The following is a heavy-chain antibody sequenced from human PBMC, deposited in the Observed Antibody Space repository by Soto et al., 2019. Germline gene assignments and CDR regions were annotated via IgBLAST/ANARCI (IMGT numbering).Heavy chain of an antibody. V-gene: IGHV1-69*02. Sequence: QVQLVQSGAEVKKPGSSVKVSCKASGGNFSRNIISWVRQAPGQGLECMGRIIPFLSIANYAQKFQGRVTITAAKSTSTAYMGLSSLRSEDTAVYYCAATDDYGDYSPFDYWGQGTLVTVSS. CDR3: AATDDYGDYSPFDY. CDR1: GGNFSRNI. D-gene: IGHD4-17*01. J-gene: IGHJ4*02. CDR2: IIPFLSIA.